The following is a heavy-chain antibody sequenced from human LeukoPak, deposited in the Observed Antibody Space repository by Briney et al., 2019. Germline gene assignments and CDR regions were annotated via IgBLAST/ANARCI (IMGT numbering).Heavy chain of an antibody. CDR2: IIPIFGTA. Sequence: SVKVSCKASGGTFSSYAISWVRQAPGQGLEWMGGIIPIFGTANYAQKFQGRVTITTDESTSTAYMELSSLRSEDTAVYYCAGDFGILYRNAVLDYYYYIDVWGKGTTVTVSS. V-gene: IGHV1-69*05. J-gene: IGHJ6*03. D-gene: IGHD2-8*01. CDR1: GGTFSSYA. CDR3: AGDFGILYRNAVLDYYYYIDV.